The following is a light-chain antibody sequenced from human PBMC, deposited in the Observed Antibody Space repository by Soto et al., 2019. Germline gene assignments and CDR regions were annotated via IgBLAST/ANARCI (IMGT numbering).Light chain of an antibody. J-gene: IGKJ1*01. Sequence: MTQSPSTLSVSPGEGAPLSCRASQKIYNNLAWYQQKPGKVPKLLIYAASTLQSGVPSRFSGSGSGTDFTLTISSLQPEDFETYYCQKYNSDPQTFGQGTKVDIK. V-gene: IGKV1-27*01. CDR3: QKYNSDPQT. CDR1: QKIYNN. CDR2: AAS.